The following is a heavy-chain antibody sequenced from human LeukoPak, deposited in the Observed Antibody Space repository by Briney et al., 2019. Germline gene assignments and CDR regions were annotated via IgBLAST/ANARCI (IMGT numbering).Heavy chain of an antibody. CDR3: ARDQSIAAAGNDY. D-gene: IGHD6-13*01. CDR2: INSDGSST. Sequence: GGSLGLSCAASGFTFSSYWMHWVRQAPGKGLVWVSRINSDGSSTSYADSVKGRFTISRDNAKNTLYLQMNSLRAEDTAVYYCARDQSIAAAGNDYWGQGTLVTVSS. J-gene: IGHJ4*02. CDR1: GFTFSSYW. V-gene: IGHV3-74*01.